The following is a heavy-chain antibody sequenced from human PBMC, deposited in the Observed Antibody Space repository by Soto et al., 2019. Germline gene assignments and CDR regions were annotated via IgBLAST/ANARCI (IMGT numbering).Heavy chain of an antibody. D-gene: IGHD6-13*01. J-gene: IGHJ4*02. V-gene: IGHV4-31*03. CDR2: IYYSGST. CDR3: ARAPDSSPPLVDY. CDR1: YGSGVSRGCF. Sequence: TRCLTTTVAYGSGVSRGCFRNWIRQHPGKGLEWIGYIYYSGSTYYNPSLKSRVTISVDTSKNQFSLKLSSVTAADTAVYYCARAPDSSPPLVDYWGQGTLVTAS.